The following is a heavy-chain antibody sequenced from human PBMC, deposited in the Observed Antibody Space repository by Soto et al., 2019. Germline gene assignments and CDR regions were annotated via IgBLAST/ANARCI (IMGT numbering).Heavy chain of an antibody. CDR2: ISAYNGNT. D-gene: IGHD5-12*01. CDR3: AGDRDGGYSGYTRGARYYYYGMDV. Sequence: GASVKVSCKASGYTFTSYGISWVRQAPGQGLEWMGWISAYNGNTNYAQKLQGRVTMTTDTSTSTAYMELRSLRSDDTAVYYCAGDRDGGYSGYTRGARYYYYGMDVWGQGATVTVS. V-gene: IGHV1-18*04. CDR1: GYTFTSYG. J-gene: IGHJ6*02.